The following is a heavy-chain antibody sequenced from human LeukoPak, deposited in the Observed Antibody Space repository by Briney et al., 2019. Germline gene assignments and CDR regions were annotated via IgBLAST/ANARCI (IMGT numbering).Heavy chain of an antibody. CDR2: ISYDGSNT. CDR3: ARDLAITMVRGVMSH. V-gene: IGHV3-30*04. D-gene: IGHD3-10*01. CDR1: GFSFSRYA. J-gene: IGHJ4*02. Sequence: GGSLRLSCAASGFSFSRYAAHWVRQAPGKGLEWVAVISYDGSNTYLADSVKGRFTISRDNSRDSLFLQMNSLRPEDTAVYYCARDLAITMVRGVMSHWGQGTLVTVSS.